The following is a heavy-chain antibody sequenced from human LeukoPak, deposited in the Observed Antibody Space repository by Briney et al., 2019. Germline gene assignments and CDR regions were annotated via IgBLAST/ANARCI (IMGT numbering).Heavy chain of an antibody. D-gene: IGHD1-26*01. V-gene: IGHV1-69*13. Sequence: ASVKVSCKASGGTFSSYAISWVRQAPGQGLEWMGGIIPIFGTANYAQKFQGRVTITADESTSTAYMELSSLRSEDTAVYYCARELGGIVGATRIFDYWGQGTLVTVSS. CDR1: GGTFSSYA. J-gene: IGHJ4*02. CDR3: ARELGGIVGATRIFDY. CDR2: IIPIFGTA.